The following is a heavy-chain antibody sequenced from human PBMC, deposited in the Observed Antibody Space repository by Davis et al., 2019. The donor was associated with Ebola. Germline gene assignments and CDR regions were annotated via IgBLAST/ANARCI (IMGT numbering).Heavy chain of an antibody. CDR1: GFTFSNAW. D-gene: IGHD3-3*01. CDR3: TTPINYDFWTYYMDV. V-gene: IGHV3-15*01. CDR2: IKSKTDGGTT. Sequence: GESLKISCAASGFTFSNAWMSWVRQAPGKGLEWVGRIKSKTDGGTTDYAAPVKGRFTISRDDSKNTLYLQMNSLKTEDTAVYYCTTPINYDFWTYYMDVWGKGTTVTVSS. J-gene: IGHJ6*03.